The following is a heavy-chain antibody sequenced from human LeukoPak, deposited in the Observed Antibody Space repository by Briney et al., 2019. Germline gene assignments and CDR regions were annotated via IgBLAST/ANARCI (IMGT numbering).Heavy chain of an antibody. CDR1: GFSFSIYA. J-gene: IGHJ4*02. CDR2: ISDSGDST. Sequence: GGSLRLSCAASGFSFSIYAMGWVRRAPGRGLEWVSSISDSGDSTYYADSVKGRFTISRDNSKNTLYLQMNSLRAEDTAVYHCAKRPDQIGYWGQGTLVTVSS. CDR3: AKRPDQIGY. V-gene: IGHV3-23*01.